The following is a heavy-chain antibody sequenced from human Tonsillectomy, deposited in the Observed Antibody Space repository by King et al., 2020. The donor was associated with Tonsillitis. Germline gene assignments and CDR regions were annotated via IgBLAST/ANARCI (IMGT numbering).Heavy chain of an antibody. CDR1: GFTFSSYG. J-gene: IGHJ4*02. CDR2: IWYDGRNK. D-gene: IGHD4-17*01. CDR3: ASNGDRGAFDY. V-gene: IGHV3-33*08. Sequence: VQLVESGGGVVQPGRALRLSCAASGFTFSSYGMHWVRQAPCKGLEGVGVIWYDGRNKYYADSVKGRFTISRDNSKNTLYLQMHSLRAEDTAVYYCASNGDRGAFDYWGQGTLVTVSS.